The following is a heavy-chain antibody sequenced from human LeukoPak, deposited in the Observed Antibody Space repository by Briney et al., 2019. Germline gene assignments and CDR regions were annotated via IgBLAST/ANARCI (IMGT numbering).Heavy chain of an antibody. D-gene: IGHD4-17*01. J-gene: IGHJ6*03. CDR3: ARITVTSGYYYYMDV. CDR2: IYYSGST. Sequence: PSETLSLTCTVSGVSISSYYWSWIRQPPGKGLEWIGYIYYSGSTNYNPSLKSRVTISVDTSKNQFSLKLSSVTAADTAVYYCARITVTSGYYYYMDVWGKGTTVTVSS. CDR1: GVSISSYY. V-gene: IGHV4-59*01.